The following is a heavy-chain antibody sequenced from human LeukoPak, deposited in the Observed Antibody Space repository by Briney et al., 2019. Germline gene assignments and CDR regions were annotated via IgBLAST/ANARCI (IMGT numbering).Heavy chain of an antibody. CDR3: AKGAGYSSGWLGQYYFDY. D-gene: IGHD6-19*01. CDR2: ISWNSGSI. Sequence: GRSLRLSCAASGFTFDDYAMHWVRQAPGKGLEWVSGISWNSGSIGYADSVKGRFTISRDNAKNSLYLQMNSLRAEDTALYYCAKGAGYSSGWLGQYYFDYWGQGTLVAVSS. V-gene: IGHV3-9*01. CDR1: GFTFDDYA. J-gene: IGHJ4*02.